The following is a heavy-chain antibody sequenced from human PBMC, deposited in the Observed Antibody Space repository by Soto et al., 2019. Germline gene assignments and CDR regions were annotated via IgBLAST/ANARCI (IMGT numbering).Heavy chain of an antibody. D-gene: IGHD6-19*01. CDR2: IDPSDSYA. J-gene: IGHJ4*02. CDR3: ARHSEITSGWSWSFDY. CDR1: GYTFTNYW. V-gene: IGHV5-10-1*03. Sequence: EVQLVQSGAEVKKPGESLRISCEGSGYTFTNYWISWVRQMPGKGLEWLGRIDPSDSYANYSPSFEGRVTMSADRSISTAYLQWRSLRASDTAMYYCARHSEITSGWSWSFDYWGQGTLVSVSS.